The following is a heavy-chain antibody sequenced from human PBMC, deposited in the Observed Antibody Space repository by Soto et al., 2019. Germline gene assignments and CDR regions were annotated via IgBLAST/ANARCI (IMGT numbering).Heavy chain of an antibody. J-gene: IGHJ4*02. D-gene: IGHD3-16*01. Sequence: QVQLVQSGAEVKKPGSSVKVSCKASGGTFSSYTISWVRQAPGQGLEWMGRIIPILGIANYAQKFQGRVTITADKSTSTAYVALSSLRSEDTAVYYCASSCPLGGNYWGQGTLVTVSS. CDR1: GGTFSSYT. CDR2: IIPILGIA. V-gene: IGHV1-69*02. CDR3: ASSCPLGGNY.